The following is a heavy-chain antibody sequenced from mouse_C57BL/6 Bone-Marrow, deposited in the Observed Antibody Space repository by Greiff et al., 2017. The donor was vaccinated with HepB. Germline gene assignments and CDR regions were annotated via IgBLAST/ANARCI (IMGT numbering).Heavy chain of an antibody. CDR2: IDPSDSYT. Sequence: VKLQQPGAELVRPGTSVKLSCKASGYTFTSYWMHWVKQRPGQGLEWIGVIDPSDSYTNYNQKFKGKATLTVDTSSSTAYMQLSSLTSEDSAVYYCARAYYSNHYYAMDYWGQGTSVTVSS. CDR3: ARAYYSNHYYAMDY. CDR1: GYTFTSYW. V-gene: IGHV1-59*01. J-gene: IGHJ4*01. D-gene: IGHD2-5*01.